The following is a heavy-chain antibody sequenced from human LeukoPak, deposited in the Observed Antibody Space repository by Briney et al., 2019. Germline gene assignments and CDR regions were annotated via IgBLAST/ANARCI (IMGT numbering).Heavy chain of an antibody. CDR2: AQHTAGT. D-gene: IGHD1-14*01. V-gene: IGHV4-38-2*01. CDR3: ARGEPGGLHY. J-gene: IGHJ4*02. CDR1: GYPITTSYY. Sequence: SETLSLTCAVSGYPITTSYYCTWVRQSPEKGLEWIGSAQHTAGTYYNPSLKSRVTISLETSRNQFSLRLNSVTAADTAVYYCARGEPGGLHYWGQGTLVTVSS.